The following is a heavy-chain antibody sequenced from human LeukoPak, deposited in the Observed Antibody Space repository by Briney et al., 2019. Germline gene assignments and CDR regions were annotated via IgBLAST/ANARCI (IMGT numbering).Heavy chain of an antibody. CDR2: ISWNSGSI. V-gene: IGHV3-9*03. J-gene: IGHJ3*02. CDR1: GFTFDDYA. Sequence: GGSLRLSCAASGFTFDDYAMHWVRQAPGKGLEWVSGISWNSGSIGYADSVKGRFTISRDNAKNSLYLQMNSLRAEDMALYYCARRAANDAFDIWGQGTMVTVSS. CDR3: ARRAANDAFDI.